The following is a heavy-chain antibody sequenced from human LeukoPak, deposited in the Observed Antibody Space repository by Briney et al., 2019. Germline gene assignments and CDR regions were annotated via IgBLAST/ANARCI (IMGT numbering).Heavy chain of an antibody. D-gene: IGHD1-1*01. CDR3: ATDDVTTGTKTALGY. CDR2: IVVGSGNT. V-gene: IGHV1-58*01. J-gene: IGHJ4*02. CDR1: GFTFTSSA. Sequence: SVKVSCKASGFTFTSSAVQWVRQARGQGLEWIGWIVVGSGNTNYAQKFQEGVTINRDMSTSTAYMELSSLRSEDTAVYYCATDDVTTGTKTALGYWGQGTLVTVSS.